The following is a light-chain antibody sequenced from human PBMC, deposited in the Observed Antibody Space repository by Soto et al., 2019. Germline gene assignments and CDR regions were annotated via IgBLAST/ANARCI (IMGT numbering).Light chain of an antibody. CDR3: QQYNTYST. CDR1: QDIGND. CDR2: DAS. Sequence: DIQMTQSPSSLSASVGDRVTITCRASQDIGNDLGWYQHKPGNAPNPLIYDASSLKSGVPARFSGSGSGTEFTLTISSLQPDDFATYYCQQYNTYSTFGQGTRREIK. J-gene: IGKJ5*01. V-gene: IGKV1-17*01.